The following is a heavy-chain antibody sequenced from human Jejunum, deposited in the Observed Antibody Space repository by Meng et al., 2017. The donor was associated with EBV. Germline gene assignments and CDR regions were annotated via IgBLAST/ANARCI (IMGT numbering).Heavy chain of an antibody. CDR3: AGNGYYALEY. CDR1: GGSISDNDW. J-gene: IGHJ4*02. Sequence: QGPVEAAGPRLEKASGTLSLPFGLSGGSISDNDWWSWVRQPPGKGLEWLGEIYHGGGTNYNPSIESRVTISVDKSKNQFSLKLNSVTVADTAVYYCAGNGYYALEYWGPGILVTVSS. CDR2: IYHGGGT. V-gene: IGHV4-4*02. D-gene: IGHD3-22*01.